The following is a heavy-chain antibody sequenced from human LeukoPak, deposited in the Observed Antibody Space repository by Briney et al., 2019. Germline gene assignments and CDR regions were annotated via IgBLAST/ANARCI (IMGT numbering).Heavy chain of an antibody. CDR2: IKQDGSEK. D-gene: IGHD5-12*01. V-gene: IGHV3-7*01. CDR3: ARDLVATVNWYFDL. CDR1: GFTFSSYW. Sequence: EGSLRLSCAASGFTFSSYWMSWVRQAPGKGLEWMANIKQDGSEKYYVDSVKGRFTIPRDNAKNSLYLQMNSLRGEDTAVYYCARDLVATVNWYFDLWGRGTLVTVSS. J-gene: IGHJ2*01.